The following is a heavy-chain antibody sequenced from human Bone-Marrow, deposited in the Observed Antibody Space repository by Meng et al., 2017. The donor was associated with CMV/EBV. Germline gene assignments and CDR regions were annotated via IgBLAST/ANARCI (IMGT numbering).Heavy chain of an antibody. CDR2: INPNSGGT. CDR3: ASGDQLLANYYDMDV. Sequence: ASVKVSCKASGYTFTGYYMHWVRQAPGQGLEWMGWINPNSGGTNYAQKFQGRVTMTRDTSISTAYMELSRLRSDDTAVYYCASGDQLLANYYDMDVWGQGTTVTVSS. V-gene: IGHV1-2*02. CDR1: GYTFTGYY. J-gene: IGHJ6*01. D-gene: IGHD2-2*01.